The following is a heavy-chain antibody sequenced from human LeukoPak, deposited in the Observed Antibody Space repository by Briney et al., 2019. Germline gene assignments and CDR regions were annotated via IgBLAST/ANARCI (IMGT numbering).Heavy chain of an antibody. Sequence: GGSLRLSCAASGFTVSSNYMSWVRQAPGKGLEWVSSISPTGTTYYADSVKGRFTVSRDNSKNTLFLQMDSLRADDTAVYYCAKPRVDSGTGSSYGHGLDYWGQGTLVSVSS. CDR1: GFTVSSNY. CDR2: ISPTGTT. D-gene: IGHD5-18*01. J-gene: IGHJ4*02. V-gene: IGHV3-53*01. CDR3: AKPRVDSGTGSSYGHGLDY.